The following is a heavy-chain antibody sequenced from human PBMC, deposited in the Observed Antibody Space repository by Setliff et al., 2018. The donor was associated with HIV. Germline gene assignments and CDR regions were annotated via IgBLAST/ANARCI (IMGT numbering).Heavy chain of an antibody. CDR1: GYTFTSYY. D-gene: IGHD4-17*01. Sequence: ASVKVSCKASGYTFTSYYMHWVRQAPGQGLEWMGIINPSSGSTTYAQKFQGRVTMTRDTSISTAYMDVSRLRSDDTAVYYCAKSSADYGDYFSFDYWGQGTLVTVSS. J-gene: IGHJ4*02. V-gene: IGHV1-2*02. CDR2: INPSSGST. CDR3: AKSSADYGDYFSFDY.